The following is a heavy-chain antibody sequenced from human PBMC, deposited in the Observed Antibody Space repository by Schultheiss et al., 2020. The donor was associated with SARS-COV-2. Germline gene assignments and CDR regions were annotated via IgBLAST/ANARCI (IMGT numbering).Heavy chain of an antibody. V-gene: IGHV1-2*02. D-gene: IGHD5-12*01. Sequence: ASVKVSCKASGYTFTSYYIHWVRQAPGQGLEWMGWINPNSGGTNYAQKFQGRVTMTRDTSISTAYMELSRLRSDDTAVYYCARDFEYSGYHLVYWGQGTLVTVSS. CDR1: GYTFTSYY. J-gene: IGHJ4*02. CDR2: INPNSGGT. CDR3: ARDFEYSGYHLVY.